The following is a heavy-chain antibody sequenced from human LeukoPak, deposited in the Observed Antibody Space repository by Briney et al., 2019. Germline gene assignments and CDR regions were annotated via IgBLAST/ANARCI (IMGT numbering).Heavy chain of an antibody. CDR2: MSGVGGST. CDR1: GFTFSSYA. D-gene: IGHD5-18*01. V-gene: IGHV3-23*01. J-gene: IGHJ4*02. CDR3: AKAYTTLVTGGFDY. Sequence: PGVYLRFSCAASGFTFSSYAMSWVRQAPGKGLEWVSAMSGVGGSTYYADSVKGRFTIARDNSKNTLYLQMNSLRAEDTAVYYCAKAYTTLVTGGFDYWGQGTLVTVSS.